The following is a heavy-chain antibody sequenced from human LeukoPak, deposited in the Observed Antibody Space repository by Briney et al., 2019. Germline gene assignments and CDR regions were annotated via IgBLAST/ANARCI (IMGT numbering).Heavy chain of an antibody. D-gene: IGHD1-14*01. CDR2: ISTSEST. CDR1: GGSISSGTYY. Sequence: SQTLSLTRTVSGGSISSGTYYWSWIRQPAGKGLEWIGRISTSESTNYNSSLKSRVTISVDTSKNQFSLKLSSVTAADTAVYYCARGALPGADKYYFDYWGQGTLVTVSS. J-gene: IGHJ4*02. CDR3: ARGALPGADKYYFDY. V-gene: IGHV4-61*02.